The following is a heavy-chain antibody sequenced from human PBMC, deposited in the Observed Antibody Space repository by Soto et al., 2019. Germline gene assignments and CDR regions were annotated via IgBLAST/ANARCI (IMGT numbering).Heavy chain of an antibody. V-gene: IGHV4-59*12. CDR3: ASLTTVTKRLHN. D-gene: IGHD4-17*01. CDR1: GGSIRDYY. J-gene: IGHJ4*02. Sequence: ETLSLTCTVSGGSIRDYYWGWIRQPPGKGLDWIGYIYYTGTTIYNPSLKSRVTMSVDRSKNQFSLNLSSVTAADTAVYFCASLTTVTKRLHNWGPGTLVTVSS. CDR2: IYYTGTT.